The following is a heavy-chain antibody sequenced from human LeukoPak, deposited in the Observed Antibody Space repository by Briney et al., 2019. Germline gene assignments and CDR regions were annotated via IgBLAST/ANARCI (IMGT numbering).Heavy chain of an antibody. D-gene: IGHD3-9*01. Sequence: PGGSLRLSCAASGFTFNTYEMNWVRQAPGKGLEWVSYISGSGSTIYYADSVKGRFTISRDNAKNSLYLQMNSLRAEDTAVYYCASHYVGVLTGYYQLDYWGQGTLVTVSS. CDR1: GFTFNTYE. CDR2: ISGSGSTI. CDR3: ASHYVGVLTGYYQLDY. V-gene: IGHV3-48*03. J-gene: IGHJ4*02.